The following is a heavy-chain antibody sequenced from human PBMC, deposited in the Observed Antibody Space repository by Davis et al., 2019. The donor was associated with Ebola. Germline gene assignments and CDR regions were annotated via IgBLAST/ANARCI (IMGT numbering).Heavy chain of an antibody. Sequence: PGGSLRLSCAVYGGSFSGYYWSWIRQPPGKGLEWIGEINHSGSTNYNPSLKSRVTISVDTSKNQFSLKLSSVTAADTAVYYCARGGTYIWGSYPPDHYYYYYGMDVWGQGTTVTVSS. D-gene: IGHD3-16*01. CDR3: ARGGTYIWGSYPPDHYYYYYGMDV. CDR2: INHSGST. V-gene: IGHV4-34*01. CDR1: GGSFSGYY. J-gene: IGHJ6*02.